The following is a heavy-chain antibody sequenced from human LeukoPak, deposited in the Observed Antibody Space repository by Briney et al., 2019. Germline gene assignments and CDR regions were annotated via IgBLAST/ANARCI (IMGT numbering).Heavy chain of an antibody. CDR1: GFTFSSYS. CDR2: ISSSSSYI. J-gene: IGHJ4*02. CDR3: AKEYTGTFSPFPSYFDN. Sequence: GGSLRLSCAASGFTFSSYSMNWVRQAPGKGLEWVSSISSSSSYIYYADSVKGRFTISRDNSKNTLYLQMNSLRAEDTAIYYCAKEYTGTFSPFPSYFDNWGQGTLVTVSS. V-gene: IGHV3-21*04. D-gene: IGHD1-26*01.